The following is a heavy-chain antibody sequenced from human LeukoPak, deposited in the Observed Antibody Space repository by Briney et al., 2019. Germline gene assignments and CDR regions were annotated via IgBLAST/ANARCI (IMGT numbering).Heavy chain of an antibody. CDR1: GGSFSGYY. V-gene: IGHV4-34*01. CDR3: ASLQQLVGRYFDL. CDR2: INHSGST. J-gene: IGHJ2*01. D-gene: IGHD6-13*01. Sequence: ASETLSLTCAVYGGSFSGYYWSWIRQPPGKGLEWIGEINHSGSTNYNPSLKSRVTISVDTSKNQFSLKLSSVTAADTAVYYCASLQQLVGRYFDLWGRGTLVTVSS.